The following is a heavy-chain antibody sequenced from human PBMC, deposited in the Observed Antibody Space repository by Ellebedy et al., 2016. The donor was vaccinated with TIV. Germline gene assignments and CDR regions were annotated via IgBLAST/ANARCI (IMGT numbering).Heavy chain of an antibody. Sequence: SETLSLTCAVSGGSISSGGYSWNWIRQPPGKGLEWIGYIYHSGSTHYNPSLKSRVTISLERSKNQFSLRLSSVTAADTAVYFCARAVGPTVNSYSFYYMDVWGRGTTVTVSS. CDR1: GGSISSGGYS. CDR2: IYHSGST. D-gene: IGHD1-26*01. V-gene: IGHV4-30-2*01. CDR3: ARAVGPTVNSYSFYYMDV. J-gene: IGHJ6*03.